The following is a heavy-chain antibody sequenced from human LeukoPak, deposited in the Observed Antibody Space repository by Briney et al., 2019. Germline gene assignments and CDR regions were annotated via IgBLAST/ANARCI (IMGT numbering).Heavy chain of an antibody. D-gene: IGHD1-7*01. CDR2: IRYDGSNK. V-gene: IGHV3-30*02. Sequence: GGSLRLSCAASGFTFSSYGMHWVRQAPGKGLEWVAFIRYDGSNKYYADSVKGRFTISRDISRNTLYLQMTSLRAEDTAVYFCATVRQGTTRDFEYWGQGTLVTVSS. CDR1: GFTFSSYG. CDR3: ATVRQGTTRDFEY. J-gene: IGHJ4*02.